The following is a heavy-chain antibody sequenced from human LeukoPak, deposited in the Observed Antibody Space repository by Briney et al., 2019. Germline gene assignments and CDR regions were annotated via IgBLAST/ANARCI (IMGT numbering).Heavy chain of an antibody. CDR1: GGSISSSSYY. J-gene: IGHJ6*03. D-gene: IGHD5-24*01. Sequence: SETLSLTRTVSGGSISSSSYYWGWIRQPPGKGLEWIGSIYYSGSTYYNPSLKSRVTISVDTSENQFSLKLSSVTAADTAVYYSARPKRDYYYYMDLWGKGTTVTVSS. CDR3: ARPKRDYYYYMDL. CDR2: IYYSGST. V-gene: IGHV4-39*01.